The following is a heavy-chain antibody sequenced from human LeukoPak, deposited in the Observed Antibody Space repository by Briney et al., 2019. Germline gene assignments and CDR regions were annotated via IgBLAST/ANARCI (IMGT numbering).Heavy chain of an antibody. CDR1: GYTFTGYY. D-gene: IGHD2-2*01. V-gene: IGHV1-46*01. J-gene: IGHJ6*03. CDR2: INPSGGST. CDR3: ARGVVPAADYYYYMDV. Sequence: GASVKVSCKASGYTFTGYYMHWVRQAPGQGLEWMGIINPSGGSTSYAQKFQGRVTMTRDTSTSTVYMELSSLRSEDTAVYYCARGVVPAADYYYYMDVWGKGTTVTISS.